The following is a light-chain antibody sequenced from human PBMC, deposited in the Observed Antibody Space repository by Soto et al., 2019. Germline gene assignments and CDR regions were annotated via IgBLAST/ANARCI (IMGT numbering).Light chain of an antibody. CDR1: QSVSNN. Sequence: EIVLTQSPATLSVSPGERATLSCRASQSVSNNLAWYQQKPGQAPRLLVYGSSHRASGIPVRFSGSGSGTEFTLTINSLQSEEFAVYYCQQYNNWPLTFGGGTKVEIK. J-gene: IGKJ4*01. CDR2: GSS. CDR3: QQYNNWPLT. V-gene: IGKV3-15*01.